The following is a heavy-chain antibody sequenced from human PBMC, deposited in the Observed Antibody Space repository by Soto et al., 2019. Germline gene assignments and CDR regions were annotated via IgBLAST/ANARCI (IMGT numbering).Heavy chain of an antibody. Sequence: SATLSLTCTVSGCSISSGGYYWKSLRQQPGKGIEWIGYIYYSGSTYYNPSLKSRVTISVDTSKNQFSLKLSSVTSADTAVYYCARIFEAWLDPWGKGTLVTVCS. CDR2: IYYSGST. CDR3: ARIFEAWLDP. J-gene: IGHJ5*02. CDR1: GCSISSGGYY. V-gene: IGHV4-31*03.